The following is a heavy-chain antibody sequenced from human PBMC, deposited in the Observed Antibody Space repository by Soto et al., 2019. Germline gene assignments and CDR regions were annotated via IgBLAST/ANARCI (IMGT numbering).Heavy chain of an antibody. CDR1: GGSISSGGYY. D-gene: IGHD3-9*01. J-gene: IGHJ6*02. V-gene: IGHV4-31*03. CDR3: ARQGDILTGYYGESYYYGMDV. CDR2: IYYSGST. Sequence: PSETLSLTCTVSGGSISSGGYYWSWIRQHPGKGLEWIGYIYYSGSTYYNPSLKSRVTISVDTSKNQFSLKLSSVTAADTAVYYCARQGDILTGYYGESYYYGMDVWGQGTMVTVSS.